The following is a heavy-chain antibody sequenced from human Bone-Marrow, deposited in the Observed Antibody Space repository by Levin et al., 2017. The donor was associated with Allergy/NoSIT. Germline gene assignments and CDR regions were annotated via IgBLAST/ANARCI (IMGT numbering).Heavy chain of an antibody. CDR3: ASGYCSGGICLNVEH. CDR1: GLTLSRFW. D-gene: IGHD2-15*01. CDR2: IKQDGSET. J-gene: IGHJ5*02. V-gene: IGHV3-7*01. Sequence: GGSLRLSCAASGLTLSRFWMHWVRQAPGKGLEWVANIKQDGSETHYVDSVKGRFTISRDNAKNSLYLQINSLTAEDTGVYYCASGYCSGGICLNVEHWGQGTRVLVSS.